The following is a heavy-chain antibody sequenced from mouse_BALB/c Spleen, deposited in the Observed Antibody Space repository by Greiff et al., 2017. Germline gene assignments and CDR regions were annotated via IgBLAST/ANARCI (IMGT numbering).Heavy chain of an antibody. CDR2: ISSGGGST. CDR3: ARYHTAFYAMDY. J-gene: IGHJ4*01. Sequence: DVKLVESGGGLVKPGGSLKLSCAASGFAFSSYDMSWVRQTPEKRLEWVAYISSGGGSTYYPDTVKGRFTISRDNAKNTLYLQMSSLKSEDTAMYYCARYHTAFYAMDYWGQGTSVTVSS. V-gene: IGHV5-12-1*01. CDR1: GFAFSSYD. D-gene: IGHD1-2*01.